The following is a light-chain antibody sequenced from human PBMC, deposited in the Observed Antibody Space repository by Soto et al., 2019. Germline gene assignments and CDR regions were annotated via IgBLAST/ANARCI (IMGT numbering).Light chain of an antibody. CDR3: QQYYSTPMYT. CDR2: WAS. Sequence: VMTQSPDSLAVSLGERATINCKSSQSVFYSPTNQNYLAWYQQKPGQPPKLLIYWASTRESGVPDRFSGSGSGTDFTINISSLQAEDVAVYYCQQYYSTPMYTFGQGTKLEIK. CDR1: QSVFYSPTNQNY. J-gene: IGKJ2*01. V-gene: IGKV4-1*01.